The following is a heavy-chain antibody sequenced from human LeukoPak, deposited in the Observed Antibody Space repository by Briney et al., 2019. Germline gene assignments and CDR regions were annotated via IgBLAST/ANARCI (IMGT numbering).Heavy chain of an antibody. CDR2: IYSGGST. Sequence: GGSPRLSCAASGFAVSSNYMSWVRQAPGKGLEWLSVIYSGGSTYYADSVKGRFTISRDNSKNTLYLQMNSLRAEDTAVHYCARHSTGTTYYFDYWGQGTLVTVSS. J-gene: IGHJ4*02. V-gene: IGHV3-53*01. CDR3: ARHSTGTTYYFDY. D-gene: IGHD1-7*01. CDR1: GFAVSSNY.